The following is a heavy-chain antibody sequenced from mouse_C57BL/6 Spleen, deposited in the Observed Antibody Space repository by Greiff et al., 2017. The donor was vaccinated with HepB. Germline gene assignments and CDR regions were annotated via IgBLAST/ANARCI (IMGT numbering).Heavy chain of an antibody. CDR2: ISSGGSYT. V-gene: IGHV5-6*01. CDR1: GFTFSSYG. Sequence: EVKLMESGGDLVKPGGSLKLSCAASGFTFSSYGMSWVRQTPDKRLEWVATISSGGSYTYYPDSVKGRFTISRDNAKNTLYLQMSSLKSEDTAMYYCARHNYYGSSSPYFDDWGQGTTLTVSS. CDR3: ARHNYYGSSSPYFDD. J-gene: IGHJ2*01. D-gene: IGHD1-1*01.